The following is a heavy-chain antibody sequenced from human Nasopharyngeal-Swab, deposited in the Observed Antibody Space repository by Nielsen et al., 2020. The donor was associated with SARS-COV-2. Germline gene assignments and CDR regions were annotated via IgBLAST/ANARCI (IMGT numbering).Heavy chain of an antibody. Sequence: SGPTLVKPTETLTLTCTVSGFSLSNDRMGVRWIRQPPGKALEWLAHIFSNDEKSYSTSLKSRLTISKDTSKSQVVLTMTNMDPVDTATYYCARSIPAVGSWFDPWGQGTLVTVSS. J-gene: IGHJ5*02. V-gene: IGHV2-26*01. CDR2: IFSNDEK. D-gene: IGHD1-26*01. CDR1: GFSLSNDRMG. CDR3: ARSIPAVGSWFDP.